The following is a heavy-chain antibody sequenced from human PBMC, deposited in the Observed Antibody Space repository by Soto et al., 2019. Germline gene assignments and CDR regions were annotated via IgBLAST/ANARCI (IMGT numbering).Heavy chain of an antibody. V-gene: IGHV4-61*08. CDR2: VYYSGTT. Sequence: SETLSLTCTVSGGSIDSGDYYWSWIRQPPGKGLEWIGYVYYSGTTNYNPFLKSRVTLSLDKSKNQFSLKMNSVTAADTAVYYCARDVIPPPNYFDPWGQATLVTVSS. CDR3: ARDVIPPPNYFDP. J-gene: IGHJ5*02. CDR1: GGSIDSGDYY. D-gene: IGHD4-4*01.